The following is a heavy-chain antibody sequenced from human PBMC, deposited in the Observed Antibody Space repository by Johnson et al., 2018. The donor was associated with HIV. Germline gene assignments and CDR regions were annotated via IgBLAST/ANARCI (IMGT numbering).Heavy chain of an antibody. CDR2: ISYDGSDK. D-gene: IGHD2-8*02. V-gene: IGHV3-30*18. CDR1: GFTFSSYG. J-gene: IGHJ3*02. Sequence: VESGRSLRLSCAASGFTFSSYGMHWVRQAPAKGLAWVAVISYDGSDKYYADSVKGRLIMSRDNSKNTLYVEMDSLRAEDTAVYYCVKARGGYWGDDFDIWGQGTMVTVSS. CDR3: VKARGGYWGDDFDI.